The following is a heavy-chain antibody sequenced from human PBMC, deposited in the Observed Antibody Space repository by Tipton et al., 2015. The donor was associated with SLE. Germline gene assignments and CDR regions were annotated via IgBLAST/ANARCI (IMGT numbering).Heavy chain of an antibody. Sequence: GSLRLSCAASGFTFSSLWMSWVRQAPGKGLEWVANINQDGSEKYYVDSVKGRFTISRDNSKNSLYLQMNSLRAEDTAVYYCAEGDYFDYWGQGTLVTVSS. CDR1: GFTFSSLW. CDR2: INQDGSEK. CDR3: AEGDYFDY. J-gene: IGHJ4*02. D-gene: IGHD3-16*01. V-gene: IGHV3-7*03.